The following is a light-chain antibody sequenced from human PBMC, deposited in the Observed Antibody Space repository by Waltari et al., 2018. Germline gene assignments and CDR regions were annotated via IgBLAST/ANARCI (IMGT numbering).Light chain of an antibody. CDR3: QQSNSYPFT. Sequence: IQLTQSPSSLSASVGDRVTITCRASQGIGSYLAWYQQKTGKAPKLLIYAASTLKNAVPSRFSGSGFGTDFTLTISSLQPEDFATYYCQQSNSYPFTFGPGTKVDIK. CDR2: AAS. J-gene: IGKJ3*01. CDR1: QGIGSY. V-gene: IGKV1-9*01.